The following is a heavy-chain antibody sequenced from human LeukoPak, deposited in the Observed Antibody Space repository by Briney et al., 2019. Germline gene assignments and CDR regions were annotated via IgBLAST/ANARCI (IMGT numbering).Heavy chain of an antibody. Sequence: ASVKVSCKLSGYTLTELSMHWVRQAPGKGLEWMGSFDPEDGETIYAQKFQGSLTMTEDTSTDTAYMQLSSLRSEDTAVYYCATPPYGVNGGDAFDIWGQGTMVTVSS. D-gene: IGHD4-17*01. CDR2: FDPEDGET. J-gene: IGHJ3*02. V-gene: IGHV1-24*01. CDR1: GYTLTELS. CDR3: ATPPYGVNGGDAFDI.